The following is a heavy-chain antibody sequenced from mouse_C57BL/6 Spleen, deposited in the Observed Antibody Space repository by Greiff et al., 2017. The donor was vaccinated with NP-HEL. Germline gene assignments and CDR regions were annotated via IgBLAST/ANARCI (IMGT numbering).Heavy chain of an antibody. CDR2: IYPGNSDT. Sequence: EVQLQQSGTVLARPGASVKMSCKTSGYTFTSYWMHWVKQRPGQGLEWIGAIYPGNSDTSYNQKFKGKAKLTAVTSASTAYMELSSLTNEDSAVYYCTRSTAQATSWFAYWGQGTLVTVSA. CDR3: TRSTAQATSWFAY. CDR1: GYTFTSYW. D-gene: IGHD3-2*02. V-gene: IGHV1-5*01. J-gene: IGHJ3*01.